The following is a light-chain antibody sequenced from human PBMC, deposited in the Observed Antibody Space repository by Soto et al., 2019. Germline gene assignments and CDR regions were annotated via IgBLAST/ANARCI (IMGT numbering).Light chain of an antibody. CDR2: GAS. Sequence: ENVFTQSPGTLSFSPGERATLSCRASESVSSIYVAWYQQKPGQAPRLLIYGASTRATGIPDRFSGSGSGTDFTLTIDRLEPEDFAVYYCQQSLNPKTFGQGTKVDIK. CDR1: ESVSSIY. V-gene: IGKV3-20*01. CDR3: QQSLNPKT. J-gene: IGKJ1*01.